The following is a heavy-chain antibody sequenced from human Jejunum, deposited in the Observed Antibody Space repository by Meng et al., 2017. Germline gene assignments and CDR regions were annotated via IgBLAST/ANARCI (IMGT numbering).Heavy chain of an antibody. V-gene: IGHV3-33*01. J-gene: IGHJ5*02. D-gene: IGHD3-22*01. Sequence: QVTLVEAGGGVVEPGRSLRLVRGALGVRPRDCGLLWVPQPPAKGLEWGAVTWSDGSKRYYADSVKGRFTISKDNPKNTLYLEVNSLRAEDTAVYYCARGAYLDSGGYGLDPWGQGTLVTVSS. CDR1: GVRPRDCG. CDR2: TWSDGSKR. CDR3: ARGAYLDSGGYGLDP.